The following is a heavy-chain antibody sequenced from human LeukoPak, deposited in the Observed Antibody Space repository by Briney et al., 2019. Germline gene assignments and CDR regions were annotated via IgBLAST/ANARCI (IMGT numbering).Heavy chain of an antibody. CDR1: GGTFSSYA. Sequence: ASVKVSCKASGGTFSSYAISWVRQAPGQGLEWMGGIIPTFGTANYAQKFQGRVTITTDESTSTAYMELSSLRSEDTAVYYCARAHLLYCSSTSCYKDYYYYYMDVWGKGTTVTVSS. D-gene: IGHD2-2*01. V-gene: IGHV1-69*05. J-gene: IGHJ6*03. CDR2: IIPTFGTA. CDR3: ARAHLLYCSSTSCYKDYYYYYMDV.